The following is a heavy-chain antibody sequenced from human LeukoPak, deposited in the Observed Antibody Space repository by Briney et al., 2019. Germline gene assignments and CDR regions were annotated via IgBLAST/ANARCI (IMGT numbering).Heavy chain of an antibody. CDR3: ARSQPNYYYFMDV. V-gene: IGHV3-43D*03. D-gene: IGHD2-2*01. J-gene: IGHJ6*03. Sequence: GGSLRLSCAASGFTFDDYAMHWVRQPPGKGREWVSLLTWDGGTAYYAGSVKGRFTISRDSSKNSLYLQMNSLRPEDTALYYCARSQPNYYYFMDVWGTGTTVTVSS. CDR1: GFTFDDYA. CDR2: LTWDGGTA.